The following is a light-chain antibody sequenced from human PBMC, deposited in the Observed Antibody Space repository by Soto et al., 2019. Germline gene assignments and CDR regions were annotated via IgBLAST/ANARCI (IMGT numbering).Light chain of an antibody. J-gene: IGKJ4*01. V-gene: IGKV3-11*01. Sequence: EIVLSQSPATLSLSPGERATLSCRASQSLINYLAWYQQKPGQAPRLLIYDASSRATGIPARFSGSGSGTDFTLTISSLEPEDFAVYYCQQRSNWPLTFGGGTKVDI. CDR3: QQRSNWPLT. CDR2: DAS. CDR1: QSLINY.